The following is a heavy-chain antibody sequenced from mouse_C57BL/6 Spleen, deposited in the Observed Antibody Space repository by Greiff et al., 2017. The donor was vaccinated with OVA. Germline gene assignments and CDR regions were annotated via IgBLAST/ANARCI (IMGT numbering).Heavy chain of an antibody. CDR3: ATMVTTDFDY. CDR2: IHPNSGST. J-gene: IGHJ2*01. V-gene: IGHV1-64*01. CDR1: GYTFTSYW. Sequence: QVQLQQPGAELVKPGASVKLSCKASGYTFTSYWLHWVKQRPGQGLEWIGMIHPNSGSTNYNEKFKSKATLTVDKSSSTAYMQLSSLTSEDSAVYYCATMVTTDFDYWGQGTTLTVSS. D-gene: IGHD2-2*01.